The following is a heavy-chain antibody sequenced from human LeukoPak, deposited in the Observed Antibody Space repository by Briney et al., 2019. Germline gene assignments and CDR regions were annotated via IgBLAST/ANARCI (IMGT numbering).Heavy chain of an antibody. CDR3: ARGESSSWYLDAFDI. Sequence: SETLSLTCTVSGGSISSYYWSWIRQPPGKGLEWIGYIYYSGSTNYNPSLKSRVTISVDTSKNQFSLKLSSVTAADTAVYYCARGESSSWYLDAFDIWGQGTMVTVSS. J-gene: IGHJ3*02. CDR2: IYYSGST. CDR1: GGSISSYY. V-gene: IGHV4-59*01. D-gene: IGHD6-13*01.